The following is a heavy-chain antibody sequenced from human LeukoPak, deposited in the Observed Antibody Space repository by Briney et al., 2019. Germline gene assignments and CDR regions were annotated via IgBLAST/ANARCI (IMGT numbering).Heavy chain of an antibody. V-gene: IGHV4-59*01. Sequence: KPAEPQSLTCTVCSPFISCCNGRWIRQPREKGVESIGYSDYSESTNYSPSLKSRVTISEDTSKNQFSLKLSSVTAADTAVYYGARHYYSVPFDYWGRGTLVTVSS. D-gene: IGHD3-10*01. CDR1: SPFISCCN. CDR2: SDYSEST. CDR3: ARHYYSVPFDY. J-gene: IGHJ4*02.